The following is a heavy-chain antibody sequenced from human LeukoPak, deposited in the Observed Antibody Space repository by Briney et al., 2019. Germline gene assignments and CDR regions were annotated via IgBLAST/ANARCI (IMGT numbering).Heavy chain of an antibody. CDR1: GFTFSSYG. CDR2: ISGSGGST. Sequence: PGGSLRLSCAASGFTFSSYGMSWVRQAPGKGLEWVSVISGSGGSTYYADSVKGRLTISRDNSKNTLYLQMNSLRAEDTAVYYCAKDPSVAVAGTLDYWGQGTLVTVSS. CDR3: AKDPSVAVAGTLDY. D-gene: IGHD6-19*01. V-gene: IGHV3-23*01. J-gene: IGHJ4*02.